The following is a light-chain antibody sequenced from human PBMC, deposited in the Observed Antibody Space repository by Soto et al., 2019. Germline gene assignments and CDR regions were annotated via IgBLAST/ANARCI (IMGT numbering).Light chain of an antibody. CDR2: GNS. CDR1: SSNIGAGYD. J-gene: IGLJ1*01. CDR3: QTCDSSLSGSGV. V-gene: IGLV1-40*01. Sequence: QSVLTQPPSVSGAPGQRVTISCTGSSSNIGAGYDVHWYQQLPGTAPKLLIDGNSKRPSGVPDGFSGSTSGAAASLAITGPQAQAGADEHCQTCDSSLSGSGVFGTGTKVTVL.